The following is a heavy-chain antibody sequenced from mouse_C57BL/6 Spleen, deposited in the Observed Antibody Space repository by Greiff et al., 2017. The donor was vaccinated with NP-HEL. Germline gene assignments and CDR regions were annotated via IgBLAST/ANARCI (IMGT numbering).Heavy chain of an antibody. CDR3: ARRDGYSPGDY. J-gene: IGHJ4*01. CDR1: GFTFTDYY. D-gene: IGHD2-3*01. V-gene: IGHV7-3*01. Sequence: EVMLVESGGGLVQPGGSLSLSCAASGFTFTDYYMSWVRQPLGKALEWLGFIRNKANGYTTEYSASVKGRFTISRDNSQSILYLQMNALGAEDSATYYCARRDGYSPGDYWGQGTSVTVSS. CDR2: IRNKANGYTT.